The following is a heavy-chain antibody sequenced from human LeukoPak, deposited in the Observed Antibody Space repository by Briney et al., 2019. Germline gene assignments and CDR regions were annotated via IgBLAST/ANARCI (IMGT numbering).Heavy chain of an antibody. CDR2: ISAYNGNT. Sequence: ASVKVSCKASGYXFTSYGISWVRQAPGQGLEWMGWISAYNGNTNYAQKLQGRVTMTTDTSTSTAYMELRSLRSDDTAVYYCARGGSYLGRYYYYYGMDVWGQGTTVTVSS. D-gene: IGHD1-26*01. CDR1: GYXFTSYG. J-gene: IGHJ6*02. CDR3: ARGGSYLGRYYYYYGMDV. V-gene: IGHV1-18*01.